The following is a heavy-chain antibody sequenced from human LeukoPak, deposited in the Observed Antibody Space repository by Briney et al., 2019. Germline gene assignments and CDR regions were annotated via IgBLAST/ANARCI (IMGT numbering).Heavy chain of an antibody. J-gene: IGHJ4*02. V-gene: IGHV4-39*01. CDR1: GASISSGRNY. D-gene: IGHD5-18*01. CDR3: AKHLSGSAMMHYFDS. CDR2: IYYNGNS. Sequence: SETLSLTCNVSGASISSGRNYWGWIRQSPGKGLEWIGSIYYNGNSYYNPSLKSRVSISVDTSKNHISLEVSSLTAADAALYFCAKHLSGSAMMHYFDSWGQGTLVTVSS.